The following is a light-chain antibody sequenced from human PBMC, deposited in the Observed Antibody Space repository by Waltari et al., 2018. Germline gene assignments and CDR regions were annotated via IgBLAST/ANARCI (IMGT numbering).Light chain of an antibody. Sequence: DIQMAQSPSSLSASVGDRVTITCRASQSNDSYLNWYQQKPGKAPKLLIYAASTVQSGVPSRFSGSGAVTDFTLTISSLQPEDFATYYCQPSDSMPPHFTFGPGTKVDIK. CDR1: QSNDSY. J-gene: IGKJ3*01. V-gene: IGKV1-39*01. CDR3: QPSDSMPPHFT. CDR2: AAS.